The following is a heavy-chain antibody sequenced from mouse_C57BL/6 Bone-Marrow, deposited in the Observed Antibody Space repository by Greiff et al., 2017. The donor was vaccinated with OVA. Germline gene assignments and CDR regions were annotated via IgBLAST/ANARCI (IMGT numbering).Heavy chain of an antibody. V-gene: IGHV1-85*01. CDR2: IYPRDGST. CDR3: ARDGDYGSSYWYFDV. J-gene: IGHJ1*03. Sequence: VKLVESGPELVKPGASVKLSCKASGYTFTSYDINWVKQRPGQGLEWIGWIYPRDGSTKYNEKFKGKATLTVDTSSSTAYMELHSLTSEDSAVYFCARDGDYGSSYWYFDVWGTGTTVTVSS. D-gene: IGHD1-1*01. CDR1: GYTFTSYD.